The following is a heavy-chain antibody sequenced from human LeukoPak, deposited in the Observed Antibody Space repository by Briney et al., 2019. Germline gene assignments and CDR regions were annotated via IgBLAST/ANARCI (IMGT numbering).Heavy chain of an antibody. Sequence: SETLSLTCAVSGGSFSGYLWSWLRQPPGKGLEWIGEINYNGESTNYNPSLKSRVTMSVDTPKNQFSLKLSSVTAADTAVYYCTRPGLTGMRKYARPDYYYYGMDVWGQGTAVTVSS. J-gene: IGHJ6*02. CDR2: INYNGEST. D-gene: IGHD2-2*01. CDR1: GGSFSGYL. CDR3: TRPGLTGMRKYARPDYYYYGMDV. V-gene: IGHV4-34*01.